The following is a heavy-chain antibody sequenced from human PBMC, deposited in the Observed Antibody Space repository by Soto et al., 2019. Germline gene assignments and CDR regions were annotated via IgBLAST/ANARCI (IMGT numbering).Heavy chain of an antibody. J-gene: IGHJ4*02. CDR3: ARHYAIGNNWNYFDS. CDR1: GYTFTSYG. CDR2: ISAYNGNT. D-gene: IGHD1-1*01. Sequence: ASVKVSCKASGYTFTSYGISWVRQAPGQGLEWMGWISAYNGNTNYAQKLRGRVTMTTDTSTSTAYMELRSLRSDDTAVYYCARHYAIGNNWNYFDSWGQGTLVTVSS. V-gene: IGHV1-18*01.